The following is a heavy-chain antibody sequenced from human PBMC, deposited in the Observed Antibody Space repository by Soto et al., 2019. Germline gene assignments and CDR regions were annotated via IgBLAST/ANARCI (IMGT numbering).Heavy chain of an antibody. J-gene: IGHJ3*01. V-gene: IGHV3-7*04. CDR2: IKQDGSDK. CDR3: ARGDYYDTNGPFSDAFDV. CDR1: GFTFSSYW. Sequence: PGGSLRLSCAASGFTFSSYWMTWVRQAPGKGLEWVANIKQDGSDKYYVDSVKGRFTISRDNAKDSLYLQMNGLRAEDTAVYYCARGDYYDTNGPFSDAFDVWGQGTMVTVSS. D-gene: IGHD3-22*01.